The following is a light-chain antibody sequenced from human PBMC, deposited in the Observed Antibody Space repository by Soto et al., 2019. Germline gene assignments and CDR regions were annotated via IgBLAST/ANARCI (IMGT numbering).Light chain of an antibody. CDR2: EVS. CDR1: SSDVGGRNY. CDR3: SSYTSSSTQV. Sequence: QPASVSGSPGQSITISYTGTSSDVGGRNYVSWYQQHPGKAPKLMIYEVSNRPSGVSNRFSGSKSGNTASLTISGLQAEDEADYYCSSYTSSSTQVFGGGTKLTVL. V-gene: IGLV2-14*01. J-gene: IGLJ2*01.